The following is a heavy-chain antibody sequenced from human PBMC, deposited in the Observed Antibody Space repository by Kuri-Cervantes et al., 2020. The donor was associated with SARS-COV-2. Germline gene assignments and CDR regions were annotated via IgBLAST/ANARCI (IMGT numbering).Heavy chain of an antibody. D-gene: IGHD6-19*01. CDR3: ARGIAMAVARECYFDY. CDR2: ISSSGNNM. J-gene: IGHJ4*02. V-gene: IGHV3-11*01. Sequence: GGSLRLSCAASGFMFNDYCMGWIRQAPGKGLEWVSYISSSGNNMYYADSVKGRFTISRDDAKNSLHLQMNSLRAEDTAVYYCARGIAMAVARECYFDYWGQGTLVTVSS. CDR1: GFMFNDYC.